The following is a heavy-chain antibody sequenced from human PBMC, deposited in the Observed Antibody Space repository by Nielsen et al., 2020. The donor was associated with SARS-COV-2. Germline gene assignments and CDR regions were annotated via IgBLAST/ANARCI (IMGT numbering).Heavy chain of an antibody. CDR3: ARGYCSSTSCYLLDY. D-gene: IGHD2-2*01. Sequence: GESLKISCAASGFTFSSYWMNWVRQAPGKGLEWVANIKQDGSEKYYGDSVKGRFTISRDNAKNSLYLQMNSLRAEDSAVYYCARGYCSSTSCYLLDYWGQGTLVTVSS. CDR2: IKQDGSEK. V-gene: IGHV3-7*01. CDR1: GFTFSSYW. J-gene: IGHJ4*02.